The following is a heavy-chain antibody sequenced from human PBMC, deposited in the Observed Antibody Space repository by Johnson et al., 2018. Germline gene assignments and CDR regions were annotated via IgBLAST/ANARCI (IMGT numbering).Heavy chain of an antibody. D-gene: IGHD3-16*01. CDR3: ARGREYSKYVWGGRAAFGI. V-gene: IGHV4-34*01. CDR2: INHSGST. CDR1: GGSFSGYY. J-gene: IGHJ3*02. Sequence: VQLQQWGAGLLKPSETLSLTCAVYGGSFSGYYWSWIRQPPGKGLEWIGEINHSGSTNYNPSLTSRVTLSLDTSKNQFSLKLSSMTAADTAVYYCARGREYSKYVWGGRAAFGIWGQGTMVTVSS.